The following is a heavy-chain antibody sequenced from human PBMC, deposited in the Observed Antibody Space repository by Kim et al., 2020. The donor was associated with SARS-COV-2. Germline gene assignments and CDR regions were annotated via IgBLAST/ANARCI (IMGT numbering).Heavy chain of an antibody. J-gene: IGHJ4*02. D-gene: IGHD3-10*01. CDR3: GDYHGAGSHFSY. CDR2: T. V-gene: IGHV3-23*05. Sequence: TDYADSLKGRFTFTRDNSENMLYLQMNSLRAEDTGVYYCGDYHGAGSHFSYWGQGTLVTVSS.